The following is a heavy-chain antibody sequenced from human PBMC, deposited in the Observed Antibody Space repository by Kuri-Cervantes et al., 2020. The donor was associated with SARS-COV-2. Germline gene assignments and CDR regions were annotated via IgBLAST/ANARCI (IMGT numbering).Heavy chain of an antibody. CDR1: GFIFSSHS. Sequence: GGSLRLSCAASGFIFSSHSMNWVRQAPGKGLEWVSSISSSSSYIYYADSVKGRFTISRDNAKNSLYLQMNSLRAEDTAVYYCARGKDIVVVPAAIRYYYYYYMDVWGKGTTVTVSS. CDR2: ISSSSSYI. D-gene: IGHD2-2*02. V-gene: IGHV3-21*01. J-gene: IGHJ6*03. CDR3: ARGKDIVVVPAAIRYYYYYYMDV.